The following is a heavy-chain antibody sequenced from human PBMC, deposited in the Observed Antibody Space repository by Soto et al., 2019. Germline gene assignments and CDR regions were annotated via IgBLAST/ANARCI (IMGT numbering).Heavy chain of an antibody. Sequence: EVQLLESGGGLVQPGGSLSLSCAASGFTFSSDAMSWVRQAPGKGLEGVSALSGSGGSTYYADSVKGRFTISGDNSKNTLYLQMTSLRDEDTAVYYCATPYCSVGSCAGDYYYGMDVWGQGTTVTVSS. CDR3: ATPYCSVGSCAGDYYYGMDV. V-gene: IGHV3-23*01. CDR2: LSGSGGST. J-gene: IGHJ6*02. D-gene: IGHD2-15*01. CDR1: GFTFSSDA.